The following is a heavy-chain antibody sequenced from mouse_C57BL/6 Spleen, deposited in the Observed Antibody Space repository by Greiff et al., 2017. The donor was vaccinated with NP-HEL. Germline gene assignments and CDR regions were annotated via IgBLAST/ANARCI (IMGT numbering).Heavy chain of an antibody. Sequence: VQLQQSGAELVKPGASVKLSCKASGYTFTSYWMQWVKQRPGQGLEWIGEIDPSDSYTNYNQKFKGKATLTVDTSSSTAYMQLSSLTSEDSAVYYCARGGYGRFYFDVWGTGTTVTVSS. J-gene: IGHJ1*03. D-gene: IGHD1-2*01. CDR1: GYTFTSYW. CDR3: ARGGYGRFYFDV. CDR2: IDPSDSYT. V-gene: IGHV1-50*01.